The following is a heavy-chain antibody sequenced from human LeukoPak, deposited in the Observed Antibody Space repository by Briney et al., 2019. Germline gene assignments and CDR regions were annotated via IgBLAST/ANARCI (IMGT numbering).Heavy chain of an antibody. CDR2: ISVSGGST. Sequence: PGGCLSLTCGSSGFTFSSYAMSGVRQAPGKGLEGVSAISVSGGSTYYADSVKGRFTISRDNSKNTLYLQMNSLRAEDTAVYYCAKDLGPTGEGSYWGQGTLVTVSS. CDR1: GFTFSSYA. D-gene: IGHD7-27*01. J-gene: IGHJ4*02. V-gene: IGHV3-23*01. CDR3: AKDLGPTGEGSY.